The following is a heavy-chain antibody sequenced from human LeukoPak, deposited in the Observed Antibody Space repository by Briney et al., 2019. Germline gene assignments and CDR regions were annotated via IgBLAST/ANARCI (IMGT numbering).Heavy chain of an antibody. CDR1: DGSFSGYY. CDR2: INHSGST. J-gene: IGHJ4*02. Sequence: SETLSLTCAVYDGSFSGYYWSWIRQPPGKGLEWIGEINHSGSTNYNPSLKSRVTISVDTSKNQFSLKLSSVTAADTAVYYCARDRSYYGSGSYPLDYWGQGTLVTVSS. CDR3: ARDRSYYGSGSYPLDY. V-gene: IGHV4-34*01. D-gene: IGHD3-10*01.